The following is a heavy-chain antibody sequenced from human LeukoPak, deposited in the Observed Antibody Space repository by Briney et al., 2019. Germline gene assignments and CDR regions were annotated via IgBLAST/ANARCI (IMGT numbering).Heavy chain of an antibody. CDR1: GYTFTGYY. Sequence: AASVKVSCKASGYTFTGYYMHWVRQAPGQGLEWMGWINPNSGGTNYAQKFQGRVTMTRDTSISTAYMELSRLRSDDTAVYYCARRHYDILTGYYLIDYWGQGTLVTVSS. V-gene: IGHV1-2*02. J-gene: IGHJ4*02. CDR3: ARRHYDILTGYYLIDY. CDR2: INPNSGGT. D-gene: IGHD3-9*01.